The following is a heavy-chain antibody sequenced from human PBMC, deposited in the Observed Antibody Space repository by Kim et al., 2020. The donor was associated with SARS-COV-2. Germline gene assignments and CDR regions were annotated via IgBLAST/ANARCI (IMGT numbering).Heavy chain of an antibody. D-gene: IGHD1-20*01. CDR3: ARSHNSMGSPTDY. CDR2: IYYSGST. J-gene: IGHJ4*02. V-gene: IGHV4-59*13. Sequence: SETLSLTCTVSGGSISSYYWSWIRQPPGKGLEWIGYIYYSGSTNYNTSLKSRVTISVDTSKNQFSLKLSSVTAADTAVYYCARSHNSMGSPTDYWGQGTL. CDR1: GGSISSYY.